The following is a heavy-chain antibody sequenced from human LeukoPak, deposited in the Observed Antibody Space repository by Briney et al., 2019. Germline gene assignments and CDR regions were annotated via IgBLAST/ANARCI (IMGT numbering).Heavy chain of an antibody. V-gene: IGHV3-21*01. CDR3: AELGITMIGGV. J-gene: IGHJ6*04. Sequence: GGSLRLSCAASGFTFSSYEMNWVRQAPGKGLEWVSSISSSSSYIYYADSVKGRCTISRDNAKNSLFLQMNSLRAEDTAVYYCAELGITMIGGVWGKGTTVTISS. CDR2: ISSSSSYI. CDR1: GFTFSSYE. D-gene: IGHD3-10*02.